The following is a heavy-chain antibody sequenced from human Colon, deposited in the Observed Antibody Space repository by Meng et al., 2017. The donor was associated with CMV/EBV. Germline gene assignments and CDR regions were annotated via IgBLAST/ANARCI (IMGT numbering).Heavy chain of an antibody. J-gene: IGHJ5*01. CDR1: GFTFSSYP. V-gene: IGHV3-30*04. D-gene: IGHD2/OR15-2a*01. Sequence: GESLMISCAASGFTFSSYPIHWVRQGPGKGLGWVALISHDGSKRFYADSVKGRFTISRDNSKNTVDLQMDSLRGEDAAIYYCARASNTSFDSWGQGTRVTVSS. CDR2: ISHDGSKR. CDR3: ARASNTSFDS.